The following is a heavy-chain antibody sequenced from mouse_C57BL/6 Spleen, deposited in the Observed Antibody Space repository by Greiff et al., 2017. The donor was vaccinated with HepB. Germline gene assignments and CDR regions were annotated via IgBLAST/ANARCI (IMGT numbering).Heavy chain of an antibody. V-gene: IGHV1-4*01. CDR1: GYTFTSYT. CDR3: ARGRDILPFDY. J-gene: IGHJ2*01. D-gene: IGHD3-3*01. Sequence: QVQLKESGAELARPGASVKMSCKASGYTFTSYTMHWVKQRPGQGLEWIGYINPSSGYTKYNQKFKDKATLTEDKSSSTAYMQLSSLTSEDSAVYYCARGRDILPFDYWGQGTTLTVSS. CDR2: INPSSGYT.